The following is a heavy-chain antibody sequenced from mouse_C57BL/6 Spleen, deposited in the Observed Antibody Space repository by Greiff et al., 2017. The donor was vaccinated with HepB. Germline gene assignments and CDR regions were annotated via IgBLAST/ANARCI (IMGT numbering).Heavy chain of an antibody. CDR3: SSTRGYAMDY. V-gene: IGHV14-1*01. D-gene: IGHD2-14*01. Sequence: EVQLQQSGAELVRPGASVKLSCTASGFNIKDYYMHWVKQRPEQGLEWIGRIDPEDGDTEYTPKFQGKATMTADTSSNTAYLQLSSLTSEDTAVYYCSSTRGYAMDYWGQGTSVTVSS. J-gene: IGHJ4*01. CDR2: IDPEDGDT. CDR1: GFNIKDYY.